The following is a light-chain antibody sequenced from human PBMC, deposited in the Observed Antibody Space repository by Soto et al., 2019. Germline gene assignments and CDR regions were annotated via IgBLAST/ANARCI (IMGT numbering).Light chain of an antibody. Sequence: DIQMTQSPSSVSASVGDRVTITCRASQGLGVWLGWYQQKPGKAPQLLIFGASGLQTGVPSRFSGSGSGTDFTLTISSLQPEDIATYYCQQAYSFPLTFGGGTKVDIK. CDR3: QQAYSFPLT. J-gene: IGKJ4*01. CDR2: GAS. V-gene: IGKV1-12*01. CDR1: QGLGVW.